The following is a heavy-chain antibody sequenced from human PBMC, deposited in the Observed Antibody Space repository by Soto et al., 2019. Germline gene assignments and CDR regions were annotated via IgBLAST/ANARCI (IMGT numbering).Heavy chain of an antibody. CDR3: ARGSNSYGYISLNFDY. Sequence: GGSLRLSCAASGFTFSSYAMHWVRQAPGKGLEWVAVISYDGSNKYYADSVKGRFTISRDNSKNTLYLQMNSLRAEDTAVYYCARGSNSYGYISLNFDYWGQGTLVTVSS. V-gene: IGHV3-30-3*01. J-gene: IGHJ4*02. CDR1: GFTFSSYA. D-gene: IGHD5-18*01. CDR2: ISYDGSNK.